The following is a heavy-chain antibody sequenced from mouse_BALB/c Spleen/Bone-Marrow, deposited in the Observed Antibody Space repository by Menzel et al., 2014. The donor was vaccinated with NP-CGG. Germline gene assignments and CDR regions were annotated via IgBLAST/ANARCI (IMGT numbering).Heavy chain of an antibody. V-gene: IGHV3-6*02. CDR1: GYSITSGYY. CDR2: ISYDGSN. J-gene: IGHJ4*01. CDR3: ARGGEDYYAMDY. Sequence: DVQLVESGPGLVKPSQSLSLTCSVTGYSITSGYYWYWIRQFPGNKLEWMGYISYDGSNNYNPSLKNRISITRNTYKNQFFLKLNSVTTEDATTYYCARGGEDYYAMDYWGQGTSVTVSS.